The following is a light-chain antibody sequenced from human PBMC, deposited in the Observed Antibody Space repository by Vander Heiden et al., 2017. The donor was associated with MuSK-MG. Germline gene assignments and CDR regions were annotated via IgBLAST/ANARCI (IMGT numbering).Light chain of an antibody. CDR2: DAS. CDR1: QSVSSY. CDR3: QQRVNWPIT. V-gene: IGKV3-11*01. Sequence: EIVLTQSPATLSLSPGERATLSCRASQSVSSYLAWCQQKPGQAPRLLIYDASNRATGIPVRFSGSGSGTDFTLTISSLEPEDFAVYYCQQRVNWPITFGQGTRLEIK. J-gene: IGKJ5*01.